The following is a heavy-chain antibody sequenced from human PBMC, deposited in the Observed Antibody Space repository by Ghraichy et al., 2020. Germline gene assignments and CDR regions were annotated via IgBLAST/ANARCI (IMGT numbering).Heavy chain of an antibody. CDR3: ARDEGNYDFWSGYYYGMDV. Sequence: LSLTCAASGFTFSSYSMNWVRQAPGKGLEWVSSISSSSSYIYYADSVKGRFTISRDNAKNSLYLQMNSLRAEDTAVYYCARDEGNYDFWSGYYYGMDVWGQGTTVTVSS. J-gene: IGHJ6*02. V-gene: IGHV3-21*01. D-gene: IGHD3-3*01. CDR2: ISSSSSYI. CDR1: GFTFSSYS.